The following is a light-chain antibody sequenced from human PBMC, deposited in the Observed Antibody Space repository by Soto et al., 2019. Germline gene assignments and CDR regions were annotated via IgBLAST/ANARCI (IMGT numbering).Light chain of an antibody. CDR3: QQYNSFSRT. CDR1: QSISNW. V-gene: IGKV1-5*01. J-gene: IGKJ1*01. Sequence: EIQMTQSPSTLSASVGARVSITCRASQSISNWLAWYQQKPGKAPKLLIYDASSLESGVPSRFSGSGSGTEFTLTISSLQPADFATYYCQQYNSFSRTLGQGTKVDIK. CDR2: DAS.